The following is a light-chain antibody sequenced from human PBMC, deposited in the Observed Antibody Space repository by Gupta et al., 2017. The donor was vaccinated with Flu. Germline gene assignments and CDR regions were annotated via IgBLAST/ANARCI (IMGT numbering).Light chain of an antibody. CDR1: QGINNW. Sequence: DIEITRYPSSVSASVGDRVTITCRASQGINNWLVWYQQKPGKAPKLLIYATFTLQSGVSSRFSGSGSGTDFTLTISSLQPEDSATYYCQQAYVFPLTFGGGTKLEIK. CDR2: ATF. V-gene: IGKV1-12*01. CDR3: QQAYVFPLT. J-gene: IGKJ4*01.